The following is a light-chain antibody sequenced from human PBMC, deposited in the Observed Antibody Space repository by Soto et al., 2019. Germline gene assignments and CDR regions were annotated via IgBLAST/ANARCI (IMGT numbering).Light chain of an antibody. CDR2: DVS. CDR1: SSDVGGYNY. V-gene: IGLV2-11*01. CDR3: CSYAGSYTYVV. Sequence: QSALTQPRSVSGSPGQSVTISCTGTSSDVGGYNYVSWYQQHPGKAPKLMIYDVSKRPSGVPDRFSGSKSGNTASLTISGLQADYEDDYYCCSYAGSYTYVVFGGGTKVTVL. J-gene: IGLJ2*01.